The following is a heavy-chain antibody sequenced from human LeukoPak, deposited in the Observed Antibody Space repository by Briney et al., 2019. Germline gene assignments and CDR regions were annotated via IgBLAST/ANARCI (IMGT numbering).Heavy chain of an antibody. Sequence: ASVKVSCKASGGTFSSYAISWVRQAPGQGLEWMGGIIPIFGTANYAQKFQGRVTITTDESTSTAYMELSSLRSEDMAVYYCARQRAGIAARPDYYYYGMDVWGQGTTVTVSS. CDR3: ARQRAGIAARPDYYYYGMDV. J-gene: IGHJ6*02. D-gene: IGHD6-6*01. V-gene: IGHV1-69*05. CDR1: GGTFSSYA. CDR2: IIPIFGTA.